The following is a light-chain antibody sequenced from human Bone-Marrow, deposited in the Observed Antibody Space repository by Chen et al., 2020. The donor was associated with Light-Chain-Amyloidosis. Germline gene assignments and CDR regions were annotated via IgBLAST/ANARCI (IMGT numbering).Light chain of an antibody. Sequence: EIVLTQSPVTLSMSPGERATLSCRASQSVDRYIAWYQQKPGQAPRLLIEDISKRATGIPARFSGSGSGTDFTLTISSLDPEDFAVYDCQQRYIWSIGQGTRLEIQ. CDR3: QQRYIWS. V-gene: IGKV3-11*01. CDR2: DIS. J-gene: IGKJ5*01. CDR1: QSVDRY.